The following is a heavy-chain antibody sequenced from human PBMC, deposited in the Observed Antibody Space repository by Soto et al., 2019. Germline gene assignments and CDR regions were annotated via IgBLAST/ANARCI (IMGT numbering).Heavy chain of an antibody. J-gene: IGHJ4*02. CDR2: IYRTGST. CDR1: GGSFTSNNW. D-gene: IGHD1-7*01. V-gene: IGHV4-4*02. CDR3: ASRDPGTSVDY. Sequence: SETLSLTCAVSGGSFTSNNWWTWVRQSPGQGLEWIGEIYRTGSTNYNPSLKSRVTISLDKSENQFSLKVTSLTAADTAVYYCASRDPGTSVDYWGQGTLVTVSS.